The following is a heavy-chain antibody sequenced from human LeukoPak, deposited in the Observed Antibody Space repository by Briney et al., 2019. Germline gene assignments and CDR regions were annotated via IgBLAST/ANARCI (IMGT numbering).Heavy chain of an antibody. V-gene: IGHV3-23*01. D-gene: IGHD2-21*02. CDR1: GFSFSSYA. Sequence: GGSLRLSCAASGFSFSSYAMSWVRQAPGKWLEWVSSISGSGGSTYYADSVKGRFTISRDNSKDTLYLQMNSLRAEDTAVYYCAKDIVVVTSGSNAFDIWGQGTTVTVSS. CDR3: AKDIVVVTSGSNAFDI. J-gene: IGHJ3*02. CDR2: ISGSGGST.